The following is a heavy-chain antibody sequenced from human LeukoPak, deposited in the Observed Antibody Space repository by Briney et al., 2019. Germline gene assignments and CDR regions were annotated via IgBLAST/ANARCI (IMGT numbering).Heavy chain of an antibody. V-gene: IGHV4-59*01. J-gene: IGHJ6*02. CDR2: IYYNGST. CDR1: SSSINNFY. Sequence: PSETLSLTCSVSSSSINNFYWTWIRQPPGKGPEWIGYIYYNGSTNYSPSLKSRVTISVDTSKNQFSLKLSSVTAADTAVYYCARGLGRLLLIYGMDVWGQGTTVTVSS. CDR3: ARGLGRLLLIYGMDV. D-gene: IGHD3-22*01.